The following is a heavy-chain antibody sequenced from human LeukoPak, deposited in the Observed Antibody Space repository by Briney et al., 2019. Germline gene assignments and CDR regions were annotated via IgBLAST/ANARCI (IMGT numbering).Heavy chain of an antibody. CDR1: GGSISSYY. J-gene: IGHJ4*02. V-gene: IGHV4-59*12. Sequence: SETLSLTCTVSGGSISSYYWSWIRRPPGKGLEWVGYIYYSGSTNYNPSLKSRVTISVDTSKNQFSLKLSSVTAADTAVYYCARETSSGWVFDYWGQGTLVTVSS. CDR3: ARETSSGWVFDY. CDR2: IYYSGST. D-gene: IGHD6-19*01.